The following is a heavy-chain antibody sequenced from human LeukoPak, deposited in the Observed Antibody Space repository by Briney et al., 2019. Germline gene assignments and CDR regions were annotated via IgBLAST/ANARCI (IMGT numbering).Heavy chain of an antibody. Sequence: GGSLRLSCAASGFTFSGYGLHWVRQAPGKGLEWVAVIWYDGSNKYYADSVKGRFTISRDNSKNTLYLQMNSLRAEDTAVYYCAKERTVTSQFDYWGQGTLVTATS. CDR2: IWYDGSNK. CDR3: AKERTVTSQFDY. CDR1: GFTFSGYG. J-gene: IGHJ4*02. D-gene: IGHD4-17*01. V-gene: IGHV3-33*06.